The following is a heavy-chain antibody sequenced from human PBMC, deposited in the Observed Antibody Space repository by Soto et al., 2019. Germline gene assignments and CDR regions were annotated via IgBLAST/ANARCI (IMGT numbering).Heavy chain of an antibody. CDR3: AKTSTLWHGDRYGTDV. D-gene: IGHD7-27*01. V-gene: IGHV3-43D*04. J-gene: IGHJ6*02. Sequence: PGGSLRLSCAASGFTFDDYAMHWVRQAPGKGLEWVSLISWDGGSTYYADSVKGRFTISRDNSKNSLYLQMNSLRAEDTALYYCAKTSTLWHGDRYGTDVWGQGTTVTVSS. CDR1: GFTFDDYA. CDR2: ISWDGGST.